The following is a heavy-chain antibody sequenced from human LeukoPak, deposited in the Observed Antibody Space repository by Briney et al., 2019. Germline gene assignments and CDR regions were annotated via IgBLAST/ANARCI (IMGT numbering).Heavy chain of an antibody. D-gene: IGHD2-15*01. J-gene: IGHJ4*02. CDR2: ISYDGSNK. CDR3: ASLRWPYCSGGSCYSANY. V-gene: IGHV3-30*04. Sequence: GGSLRLSCAASGFTFSSYEMNWVRQAPGKGLEWVAVISYDGSNKYYADSVKGRFTITRDNSKNTLYLQMNSLRAEDTAVYYCASLRWPYCSGGSCYSANYWGQGTLVTVSS. CDR1: GFTFSSYE.